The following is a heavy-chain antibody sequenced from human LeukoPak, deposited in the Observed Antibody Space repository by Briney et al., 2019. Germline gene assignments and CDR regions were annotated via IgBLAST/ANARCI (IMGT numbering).Heavy chain of an antibody. J-gene: IGHJ4*02. CDR2: IYHSGST. D-gene: IGHD3-22*01. CDR3: AREGAYYYDSSGYYMR. Sequence: PSETLSLTCTVSGYSISSGYYWGWIRQPPVKGLEWIGSIYHSGSTYYNPSLKSRVTISVDTSKNQFSLKLSSVTAADTAVYYCAREGAYYYDSSGYYMRWGQGTLVTVSS. V-gene: IGHV4-38-2*02. CDR1: GYSISSGYY.